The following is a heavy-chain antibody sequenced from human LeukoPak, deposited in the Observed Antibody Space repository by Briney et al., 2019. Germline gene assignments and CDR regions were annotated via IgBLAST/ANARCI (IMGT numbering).Heavy chain of an antibody. Sequence: GASVKVSCKASGYTFTGYYMHWVRQAPGQGFEWMGWINPNTGATNYAQKFQGRVTMTRDTTINTAYMELTRLTSDDTAVYYCASYPRYSSSPPFDYWGQGTMVTVSP. CDR1: GYTFTGYY. CDR2: INPNTGAT. V-gene: IGHV1-2*02. CDR3: ASYPRYSSSPPFDY. J-gene: IGHJ4*02. D-gene: IGHD6-6*01.